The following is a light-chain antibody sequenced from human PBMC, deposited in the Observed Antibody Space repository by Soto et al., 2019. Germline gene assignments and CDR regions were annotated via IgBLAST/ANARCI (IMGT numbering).Light chain of an antibody. V-gene: IGKV3-20*01. CDR3: QQYGSNPPEYT. CDR2: GAS. Sequence: EIVLTQSPGTLSLSPGERATLSCRASQSVSSSYLSWYQQKPGQAPSLLIDGASSRATGIPDRFRCSGSGTDLALTISRLEPEDFAVYYCQQYGSNPPEYTFGQGTKLEIK. J-gene: IGKJ2*01. CDR1: QSVSSSY.